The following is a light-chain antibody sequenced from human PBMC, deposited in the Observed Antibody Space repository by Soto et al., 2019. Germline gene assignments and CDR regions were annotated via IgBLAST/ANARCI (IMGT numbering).Light chain of an antibody. J-gene: IGLJ1*01. V-gene: IGLV1-44*01. Sequence: QSVLTQPPSASGTPGQTVTISCSGSSSNIGSNTVNWYHQLPGTAPELLIYSNNQRPSGVPDRFSGSKSVTSASLAISGLQSEDEADYYCAAWDDSLNGLVFGTGTKLTVL. CDR3: AAWDDSLNGLV. CDR2: SNN. CDR1: SSNIGSNT.